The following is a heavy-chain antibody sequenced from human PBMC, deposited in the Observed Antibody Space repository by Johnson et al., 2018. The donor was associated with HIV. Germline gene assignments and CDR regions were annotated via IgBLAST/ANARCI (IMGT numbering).Heavy chain of an antibody. CDR3: AGLDYDIVTGYYYDALDI. CDR1: GFTFSSYA. J-gene: IGHJ3*02. Sequence: VQLVESGGGVVQPGRSLRLSCAASGFTFSSYAMHWVRQAPGKGLEWVAFISYYGSNKYYADSVKGRFTISRHNSKTTLYLQMNSLRAYDTAVYYCAGLDYDIVTGYYYDALDIWGRGTMVTVSS. D-gene: IGHD3-9*01. CDR2: ISYYGSNK. V-gene: IGHV3-30-3*01.